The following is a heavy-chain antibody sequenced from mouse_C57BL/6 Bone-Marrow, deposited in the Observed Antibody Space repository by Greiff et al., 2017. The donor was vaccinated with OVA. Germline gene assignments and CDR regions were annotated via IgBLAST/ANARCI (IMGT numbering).Heavy chain of an antibody. J-gene: IGHJ4*01. CDR1: GFTFSSYG. D-gene: IGHD2-5*01. CDR3: ARPPYYSNYLYYAMDY. CDR2: ISSGGSYT. Sequence: EVKLMESGGDLVKPGGSLKLSCAASGFTFSSYGMSWVRQTPDKRLEWVATISSGGSYTYYPDSVKRRFTISRDNAKNTLYLQMSSLKSEHTAMYYCARPPYYSNYLYYAMDYWGQGTSVTVSS. V-gene: IGHV5-6*01.